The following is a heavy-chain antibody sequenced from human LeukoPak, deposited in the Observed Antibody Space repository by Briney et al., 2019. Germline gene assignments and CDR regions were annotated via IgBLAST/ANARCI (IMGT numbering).Heavy chain of an antibody. CDR1: GGSISSGGYY. J-gene: IGHJ3*02. CDR2: IYYSGST. Sequence: PSETLSLTCTVSGGSISSGGYYWSWIRQHPGKGLEWIGYIYYSGSTYYNLSLKSRVTISVDTSKNQFSLKLSSVTAADTAVYYCARDSLSAGSRFAFDIWGQGTMVTVSS. D-gene: IGHD2-2*01. V-gene: IGHV4-31*03. CDR3: ARDSLSAGSRFAFDI.